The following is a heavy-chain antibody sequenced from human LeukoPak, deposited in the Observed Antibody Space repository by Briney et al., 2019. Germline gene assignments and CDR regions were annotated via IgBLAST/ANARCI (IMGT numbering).Heavy chain of an antibody. CDR3: ARRPRFGDYYYYYYYMDV. CDR2: INHSGST. Sequence: PSETLSLTCTVSGGSISSGSYYWAWIRQPPGKGLEWIGEINHSGSTNYNPSLKSRVTISVDTSKNQFSLKLSSVTAADTAVYYCARRPRFGDYYYYYYYMDVWGKGTMVTVSS. J-gene: IGHJ6*03. D-gene: IGHD3-10*01. CDR1: GGSISSGSYY. V-gene: IGHV4-39*07.